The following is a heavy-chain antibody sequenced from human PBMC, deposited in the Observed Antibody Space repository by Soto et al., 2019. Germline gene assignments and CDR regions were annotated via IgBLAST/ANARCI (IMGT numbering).Heavy chain of an antibody. CDR2: IGGSGGST. CDR3: AKRYYSSTSCWSYYYYGMDV. V-gene: IGHV3-23*01. Sequence: GSLRLSCAASGFTFSSYAMSWVRQAPGKGLEWVSAIGGSGGSTYYADSVKGRFTISRDNSKNTLYLQMNSLRAEDTAVYYCAKRYYSSTSCWSYYYYGMDVWGQGTTVTVSS. J-gene: IGHJ6*02. D-gene: IGHD2-2*01. CDR1: GFTFSSYA.